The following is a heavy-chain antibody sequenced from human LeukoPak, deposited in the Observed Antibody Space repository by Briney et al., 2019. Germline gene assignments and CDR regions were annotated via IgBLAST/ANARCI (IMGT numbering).Heavy chain of an antibody. Sequence: GGSLRLSCAASGFTFSSYGMNWVRQAPGKGLEWVSSISSSSSYIYYADSVKGRFTISRDNAKNSLYLQMNSLRAEDTAVYYCARTIGSYFLFDYWGQGTLVTVSS. CDR1: GFTFSSYG. V-gene: IGHV3-21*01. J-gene: IGHJ4*02. CDR2: ISSSSSYI. D-gene: IGHD1-26*01. CDR3: ARTIGSYFLFDY.